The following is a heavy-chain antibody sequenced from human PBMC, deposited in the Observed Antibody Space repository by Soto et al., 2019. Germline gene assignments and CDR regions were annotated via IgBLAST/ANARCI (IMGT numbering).Heavy chain of an antibody. Sequence: EVQLVESGGGLVQPGGSLRLSCAASGFTVSTKYMSWVRQAPGKGLGWVSVIYRGGSTFYADSVRGRFTISRDNSKNTVNLQMNSLRAEDTAVYYCARDPWAADYWGQGTLVTVSS. D-gene: IGHD3-16*01. J-gene: IGHJ4*02. CDR3: ARDPWAADY. CDR1: GFTVSTKY. CDR2: IYRGGST. V-gene: IGHV3-66*01.